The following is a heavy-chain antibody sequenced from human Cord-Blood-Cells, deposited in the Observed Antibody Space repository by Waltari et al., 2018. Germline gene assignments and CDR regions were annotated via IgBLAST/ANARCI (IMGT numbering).Heavy chain of an antibody. J-gene: IGHJ4*02. CDR1: GGSFIGYY. V-gene: IGHV4-34*01. Sequence: QVQLQQWGAGLLKPSETLSLTSAVYGGSFIGYYWSWSRRPPGKGLEWIGEMKHRGSTNYNQSLKSRVTISVDTSKNQFSLKLSSVTAADTAVYYCARPSLWGQGTLVTVSS. CDR2: MKHRGST. CDR3: ARPSL.